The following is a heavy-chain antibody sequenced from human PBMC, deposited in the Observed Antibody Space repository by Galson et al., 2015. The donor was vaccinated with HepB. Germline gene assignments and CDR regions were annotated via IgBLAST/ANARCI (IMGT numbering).Heavy chain of an antibody. Sequence: SLRLSCAASGFTFSSYGMHWVRQAPGKGLEWVAVIWYDGSNKYYADSVKGRFTISRDNSKNTLYLQMNSLRAEDTAVYYCARDTVIRDYYYYGMDVWGQGTTVTVSS. CDR1: GFTFSSYG. J-gene: IGHJ6*02. CDR2: IWYDGSNK. V-gene: IGHV3-33*01. CDR3: ARDTVIRDYYYYGMDV. D-gene: IGHD2-21*01.